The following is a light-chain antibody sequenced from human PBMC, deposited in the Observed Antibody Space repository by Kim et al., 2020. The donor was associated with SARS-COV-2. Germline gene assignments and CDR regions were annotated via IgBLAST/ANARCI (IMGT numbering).Light chain of an antibody. Sequence: VTFSCTGTSSNVGDYNYGCWYQQHPGKAPKVMIYGVSKRPSGVPDCFSGSNPGNTAALIISELQADDEADYYCCSYAGSYASDFGTVTKVTVL. V-gene: IGLV2-11*01. CDR2: GVS. CDR3: CSYAGSYASD. J-gene: IGLJ1*01. CDR1: SSNVGDYNY.